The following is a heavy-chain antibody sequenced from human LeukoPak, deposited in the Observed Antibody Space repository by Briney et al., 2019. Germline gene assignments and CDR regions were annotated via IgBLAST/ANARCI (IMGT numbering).Heavy chain of an antibody. CDR3: ARRQSYNWNYWFDP. Sequence: SETLSLTCTVSGGSIGSTTYYWGWIRQPPGKGLEWIGSIYYSGSTYYNPSLKSRVTISLDTSKNQFSLKLTSVTAADTAVYYCARRQSYNWNYWFDPWGQGTLVTVSS. CDR1: GGSIGSTTYY. CDR2: IYYSGST. V-gene: IGHV4-39*01. J-gene: IGHJ5*02. D-gene: IGHD1-7*01.